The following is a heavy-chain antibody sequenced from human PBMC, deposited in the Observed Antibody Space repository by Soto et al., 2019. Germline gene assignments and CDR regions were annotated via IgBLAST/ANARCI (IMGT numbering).Heavy chain of an antibody. J-gene: IGHJ4*02. CDR2: INGDGSST. V-gene: IGHV3-74*01. CDR3: AREVRGSSGYYEDY. Sequence: EVQLVESGGGLVQPGGSLRLSCAASGFTFSSYYMHWVRQAPGKGLVWVSRINGDGSSTTYADSVKGRFTISRDNAKNTLYLQMNSLRAEDTAVYYCAREVRGSSGYYEDYWGQGTLVTVSS. CDR1: GFTFSSYY. D-gene: IGHD3-22*01.